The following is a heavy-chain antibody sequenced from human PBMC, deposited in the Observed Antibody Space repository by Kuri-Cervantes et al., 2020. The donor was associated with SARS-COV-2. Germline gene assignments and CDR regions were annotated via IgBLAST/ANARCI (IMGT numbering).Heavy chain of an antibody. V-gene: IGHV3-30*03. CDR3: AREGWELLDY. D-gene: IGHD1-26*01. Sequence: GESLKISCAASGFTFSSYSMNWVRQAPGKGLEWVAVISYDGSNKYYADSVKGRFTISRDNSKNTLYLQMNSLRAEDTAVYYCAREGWELLDYWGQGTLVTVSS. CDR1: GFTFSSYS. CDR2: ISYDGSNK. J-gene: IGHJ4*02.